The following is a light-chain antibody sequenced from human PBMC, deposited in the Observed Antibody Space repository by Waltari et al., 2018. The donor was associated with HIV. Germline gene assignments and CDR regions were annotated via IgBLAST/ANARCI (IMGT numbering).Light chain of an antibody. V-gene: IGLV3-25*03. Sequence: SRDLTQPPSVSVSPGQPARITCSGAALSNQYSYWYQKKAGQAPVLVIVKDSARPSGIPERFSASSSGTTVTLTITSVEAEDEAEYFCQSSDTTASHELFGGGTKLTVL. CDR2: KDS. J-gene: IGLJ2*01. CDR3: QSSDTTASHEL. CDR1: ALSNQY.